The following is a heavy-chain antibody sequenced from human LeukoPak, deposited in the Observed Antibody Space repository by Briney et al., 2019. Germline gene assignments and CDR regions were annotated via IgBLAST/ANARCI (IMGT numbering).Heavy chain of an antibody. CDR2: MNPNSGDT. V-gene: IGHV1-8*01. CDR3: ARGPFGTGSYFDF. CDR1: GYTFTSYD. J-gene: IGHJ4*02. Sequence: ASVKVSCKASGYTFTSYDINWVRQATGQGLEWMGWMNPNSGDTGYAQKFQGRVTMTRDTSISTAYMDLRSLRSEDTAVYYCARGPFGTGSYFDFWGQGTLVTVSS. D-gene: IGHD3-10*01.